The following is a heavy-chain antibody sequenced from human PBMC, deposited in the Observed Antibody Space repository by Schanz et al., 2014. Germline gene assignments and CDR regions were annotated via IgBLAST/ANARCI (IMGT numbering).Heavy chain of an antibody. Sequence: QVQLVQSGAEVRKPGASVKVSCKASGYTFTDYGVIWVRQAPGQGLEWMGWINGYNGHTDYAQKLQGRVTLTTDTSTSTAYMELRNLRSDDTAVYYCARAKRFGDMDVWGQGTTVTVSS. CDR2: INGYNGHT. D-gene: IGHD3-10*01. J-gene: IGHJ6*02. V-gene: IGHV1-18*01. CDR1: GYTFTDYG. CDR3: ARAKRFGDMDV.